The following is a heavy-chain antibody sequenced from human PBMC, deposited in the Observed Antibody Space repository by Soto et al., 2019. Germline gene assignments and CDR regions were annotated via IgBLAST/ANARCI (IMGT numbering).Heavy chain of an antibody. CDR1: GFIVSDTY. CDR3: AREPRYCRGGSCSITGDAFDI. D-gene: IGHD2-15*01. V-gene: IGHV3-66*01. Sequence: EVQLVESRGCLVQPGRSLRLSCTASGFIVSDTYMNWVRQAPGKGLEWVSVISNRGDTHYADSVRGRFSLSRDIADNTLHLQMNNLRVEDTAVYYCAREPRYCRGGSCSITGDAFDIWGHGTMVTVSS. J-gene: IGHJ3*02. CDR2: ISNRGDT.